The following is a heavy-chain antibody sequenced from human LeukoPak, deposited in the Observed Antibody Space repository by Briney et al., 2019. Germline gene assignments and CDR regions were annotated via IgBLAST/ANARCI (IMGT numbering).Heavy chain of an antibody. V-gene: IGHV3-53*01. J-gene: IGHJ3*02. CDR1: GFTVSSNY. CDR3: ASLLYGDHQGAFDI. CDR2: IYSGGST. D-gene: IGHD4-17*01. Sequence: PGGSLRLSCAASGFTVSSNYMSWVRQAPGKGLEWVSVIYSGGSTYYADSVKGRFTLSRDNSKNTLYLQMNSLRAEDTAVHYCASLLYGDHQGAFDIWGQGTMVTVSS.